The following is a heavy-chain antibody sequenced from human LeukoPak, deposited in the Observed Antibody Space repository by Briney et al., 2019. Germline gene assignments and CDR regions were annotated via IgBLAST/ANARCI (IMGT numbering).Heavy chain of an antibody. D-gene: IGHD5-18*01. CDR1: GGSISSSSYY. J-gene: IGHJ4*02. CDR2: IYYSGST. CDR3: ARLIRGYSYGHDY. Sequence: SETLSLTCTVSGGSISSSSYYWGWIRQPPGKGLERIGSIYYSGSTYYNPSLKSRVTISVDTSKNQFSLKLSSVTAADTAVYYCARLIRGYSYGHDYWGQGILVTVSS. V-gene: IGHV4-39*07.